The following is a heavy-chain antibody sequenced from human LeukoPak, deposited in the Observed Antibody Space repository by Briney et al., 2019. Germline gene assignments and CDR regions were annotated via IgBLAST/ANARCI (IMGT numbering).Heavy chain of an antibody. Sequence: GGSLRLSCSASGFTLNRFYLHWVRQTPGKGLEFVSHISSNGATTYYADSVKGRFTISRDNSKNTLYLQMSSLRADDTAVYYCVRDRSIAAPNNDFFDSWGQGALVTVSS. CDR3: VRDRSIAAPNNDFFDS. CDR1: GFTLNRFY. J-gene: IGHJ4*02. D-gene: IGHD6-6*01. CDR2: ISSNGATT. V-gene: IGHV3-64D*06.